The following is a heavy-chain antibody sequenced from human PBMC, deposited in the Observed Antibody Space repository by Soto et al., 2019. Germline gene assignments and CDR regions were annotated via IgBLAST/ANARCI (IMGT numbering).Heavy chain of an antibody. CDR2: MYDRGST. V-gene: IGHV4-4*07. CDR3: ARHYGDYFDLFDY. J-gene: IGHJ4*02. CDR1: GGSISSHY. D-gene: IGHD4-17*01. Sequence: PSETLSLTCTVSGGSISSHYWSWVRQPAGKGLEWIGRMYDRGSTNNNPSLKSRVTMSIDTSKNQFSLRLSSVTAADTAVYYCARHYGDYFDLFDYWGQGPLVTVSS.